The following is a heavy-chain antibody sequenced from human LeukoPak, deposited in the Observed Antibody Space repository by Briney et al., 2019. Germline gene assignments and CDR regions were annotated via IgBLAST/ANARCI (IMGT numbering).Heavy chain of an antibody. CDR3: ARDEEYSSSAGYYYYYYMDV. Sequence: SETLSLTCTVSGGSISSYYWSWIRQPAGKGLEWSGRIYTSGSTNYNPSLKSRVTMSVDTSKNQFSLKLSSVTAADTAVYYCARDEEYSSSAGYYYYYYMDVWGKGTTVTVSS. V-gene: IGHV4-4*07. D-gene: IGHD6-6*01. CDR1: GGSISSYY. CDR2: IYTSGST. J-gene: IGHJ6*03.